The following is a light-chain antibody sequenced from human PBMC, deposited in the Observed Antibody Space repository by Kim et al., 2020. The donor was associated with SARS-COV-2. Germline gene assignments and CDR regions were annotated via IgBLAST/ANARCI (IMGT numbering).Light chain of an antibody. CDR2: QNS. Sequence: SYELTQPPSVSVFPGQTANITCSGDNLGNKYCCWYQQRPGQSPVVVMYQNSKRPSGIPERFSGANSGDTATLTISGTQTMDEADYYCQVWDSITAVFGGGTQLTVL. J-gene: IGLJ2*01. CDR1: NLGNKY. V-gene: IGLV3-1*01. CDR3: QVWDSITAV.